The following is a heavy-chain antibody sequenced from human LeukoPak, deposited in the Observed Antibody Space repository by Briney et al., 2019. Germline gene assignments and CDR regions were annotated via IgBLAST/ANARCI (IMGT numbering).Heavy chain of an antibody. D-gene: IGHD3-10*01. CDR3: AKQGQRGVIRYYGMDV. CDR2: ICGSGGST. V-gene: IGHV3-23*01. CDR1: GFTFSRYA. J-gene: IGHJ6*04. Sequence: GGSLRLSCAASGFTFSRYAMSWVRHAPGKGLEWVSDICGSGGSTYYADSVKGRFTISRDNSKNTLYPKMNSLRAEDTAVYYCAKQGQRGVIRYYGMDVWGKGTTVSVSS.